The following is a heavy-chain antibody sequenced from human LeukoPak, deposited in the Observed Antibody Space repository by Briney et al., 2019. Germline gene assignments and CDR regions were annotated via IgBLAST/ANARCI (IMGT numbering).Heavy chain of an antibody. D-gene: IGHD3-22*01. J-gene: IGHJ5*02. CDR2: INPNSGGT. V-gene: IGHV1-2*02. CDR3: ARGATPMIVVVMNNWFDP. CDR1: GYTFTGYY. Sequence: ASVKVSCKASGYTFTGYYMHWVRQAPGQGLEWMGWINPNSGGTNYAQKFQGRVTMTRDTSISTAYMELSRLRSDDTAVSYCARGATPMIVVVMNNWFDPWGQGTLVTVSS.